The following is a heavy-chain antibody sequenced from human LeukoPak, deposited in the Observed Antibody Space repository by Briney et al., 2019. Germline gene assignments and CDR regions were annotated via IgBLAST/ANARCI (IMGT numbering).Heavy chain of an antibody. CDR1: GFTFSSYA. D-gene: IGHD4-17*01. Sequence: GGSLRLSCAASGFTFSSYAMHWVRQAPGKGLEWVAVISYDGSNKYYADSVKGRFTISRDNSKNTLYLQMNSLRSDDTAVYYCARDGTTELALYYFDYWGQGTLVTVSS. CDR3: ARDGTTELALYYFDY. V-gene: IGHV3-30*04. CDR2: ISYDGSNK. J-gene: IGHJ4*02.